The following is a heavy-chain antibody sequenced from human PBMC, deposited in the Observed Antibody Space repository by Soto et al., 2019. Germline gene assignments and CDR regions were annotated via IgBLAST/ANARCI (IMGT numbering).Heavy chain of an antibody. D-gene: IGHD1-1*01. V-gene: IGHV4-28*01. CDR3: ARKGNSGDXXREIDY. CDR1: GYSISSSNW. J-gene: IGHJ4*02. CDR2: IYHSGST. Sequence: QVQLQESGPGLVKPSDTLSLTCAVSGYSISSSNWWGWIRQPPGKGLEWIGFIYHSGSTYYNPSVKSRVSMSMDTSKNQLSLKLSSVTAVDTAVYYCARKGNSGDXXREIDYWGXGTLVTVSS.